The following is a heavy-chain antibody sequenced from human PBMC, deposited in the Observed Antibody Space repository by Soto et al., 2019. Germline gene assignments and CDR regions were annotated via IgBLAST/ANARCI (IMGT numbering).Heavy chain of an antibody. CDR1: GFIFSDYA. Sequence: EVQLLDSGGGLVQPGESLRLSCTASGFIFSDYAMSWVRHTPGKGLEWVSFIRGGGAKRFYVDSVKGRFTVSRDNSKNMLYLQMNSLRAEDTATYYCAKCSSGWGNDAFDFWGQGTMVTVSS. CDR2: IRGGGAKR. J-gene: IGHJ3*01. CDR3: AKCSSGWGNDAFDF. D-gene: IGHD6-19*01. V-gene: IGHV3-23*01.